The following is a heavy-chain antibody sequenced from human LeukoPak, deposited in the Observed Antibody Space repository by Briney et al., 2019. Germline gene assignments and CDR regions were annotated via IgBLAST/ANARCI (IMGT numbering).Heavy chain of an antibody. CDR2: ISWNSGDI. D-gene: IGHD2-21*02. V-gene: IGHV3-9*01. J-gene: IGHJ2*01. CDR1: GFSFGGYA. Sequence: GRSLRLSCAASGFSFGGYALHWVRQAPGKGLEWVASISWNSGDIVHADSVKGRFTISRDNAKNSLYLQMDSLRTEDAALYYCVKSGGYATAIRYFDLWGRGTQVTVSS. CDR3: VKSGGYATAIRYFDL.